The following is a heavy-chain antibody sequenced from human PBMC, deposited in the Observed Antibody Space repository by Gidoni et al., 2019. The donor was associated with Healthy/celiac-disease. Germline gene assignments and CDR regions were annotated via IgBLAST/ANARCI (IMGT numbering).Heavy chain of an antibody. J-gene: IGHJ4*02. V-gene: IGHV3-33*01. CDR1: GFTSCSYG. CDR3: ARGNSDCSGGSCHPHY. D-gene: IGHD2-15*01. CDR2: IWYDGSNK. Sequence: QVQLVESGGGVVQPGRSLRLSCAASGFTSCSYGMHWVRQAPGKGLEWVEVIWYDGSNKYYADSVKGRFTISRDNSKNTLYLQMNSLRAEDTAVYYCARGNSDCSGGSCHPHYWGQGTLVTVSS.